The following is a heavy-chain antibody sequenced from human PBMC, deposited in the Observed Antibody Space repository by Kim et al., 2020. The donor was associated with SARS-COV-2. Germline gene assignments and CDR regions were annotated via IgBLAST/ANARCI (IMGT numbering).Heavy chain of an antibody. CDR2: ISGSVCST. CDR1: GFTFSSYA. V-gene: IGHV3-23*01. CDR3: AKDLWELKPGYFDY. D-gene: IGHD1-26*01. Sequence: GGSLRLSCAASGFTFSSYAMSWVRQAPGKGLEWVLSISGSVCSTYYADSLKVRFTISIDNSNNTLYLQIKSLRAVDTAVYYCAKDLWELKPGYFDYWGQG. J-gene: IGHJ4*02.